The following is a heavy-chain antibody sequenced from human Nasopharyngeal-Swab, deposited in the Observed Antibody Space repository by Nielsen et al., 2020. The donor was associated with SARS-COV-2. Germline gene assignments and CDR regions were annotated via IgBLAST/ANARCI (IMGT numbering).Heavy chain of an antibody. V-gene: IGHV3-21*04. J-gene: IGHJ4*02. CDR2: ISSNSSYI. D-gene: IGHD1-26*01. CDR3: AKRVGATIDY. CDR1: GFTFSSYS. Sequence: GESLKISCAASGFTFSSYSMNWVRQAPGKGLEWVSSISSNSSYIYYADSVKGRFTISRDNSKNTLYLQMNSLRAEDTAVYYCAKRVGATIDYWGQGTLVTVSS.